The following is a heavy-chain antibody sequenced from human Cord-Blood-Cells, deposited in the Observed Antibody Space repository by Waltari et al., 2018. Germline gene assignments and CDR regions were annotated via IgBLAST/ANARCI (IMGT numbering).Heavy chain of an antibody. J-gene: IGHJ3*02. Sequence: EVQLLESGGGLVQPGGSLRLSCAASGFTFSSYAMSWVRQAPGKGLEWVSAISGSGGSTYYAGSVKGRFTISRDNSKNTLYLQMNSLRAEDTAVYYCAKLLIAGDAFDIWGQGTMVTVSS. D-gene: IGHD2-21*01. V-gene: IGHV3-23*01. CDR1: GFTFSSYA. CDR3: AKLLIAGDAFDI. CDR2: ISGSGGST.